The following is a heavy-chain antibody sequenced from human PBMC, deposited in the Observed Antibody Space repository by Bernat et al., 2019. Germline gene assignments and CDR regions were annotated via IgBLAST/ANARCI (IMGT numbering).Heavy chain of an antibody. J-gene: IGHJ6*02. CDR2: INSEGSST. Sequence: EVQLVESGGGLVRPGGSLRLSCAASGFTFSSYGMHWVRQAPGKGLVWVSRINSEGSSTSYADTVKGRFTISRDNAKNTLYLQMNSLRAEDTAVDYSAGYWVLSKGLGEPGYYGMDVWGQGTTVTVSS. CDR1: GFTFSSYG. D-gene: IGHD3-16*01. CDR3: AGYWVLSKGLGEPGYYGMDV. V-gene: IGHV3-74*01.